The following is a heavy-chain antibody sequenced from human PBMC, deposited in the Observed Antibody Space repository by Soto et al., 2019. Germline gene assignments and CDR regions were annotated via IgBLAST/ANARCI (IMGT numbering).Heavy chain of an antibody. J-gene: IGHJ4*02. Sequence: SVKVSCKASGGTFSSYAISWVRQAPGQGLEWMGGIIPIFGTANYAQKFQGRVTITRDTSASTAYMELSSLRSEDTAVYYCARGAPYGDYQPFDYWGQGTLVTVSS. CDR3: ARGAPYGDYQPFDY. CDR2: IIPIFGTA. D-gene: IGHD4-17*01. CDR1: GGTFSSYA. V-gene: IGHV1-69*05.